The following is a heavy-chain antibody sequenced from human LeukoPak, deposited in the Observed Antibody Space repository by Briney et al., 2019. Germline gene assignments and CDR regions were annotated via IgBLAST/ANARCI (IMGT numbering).Heavy chain of an antibody. CDR2: INPNSGGT. D-gene: IGHD2-15*01. Sequence: ASVKVSCKASGYTFTGYYMHWVRQAPGQGLEWMGWINPNSGGTNYAQKFQGRVTMTRDTSISTAYMELGRLRSDDTAVYYCARAPSRYCSGGSCYPGAFDIWGQGTMVTVSS. CDR1: GYTFTGYY. J-gene: IGHJ3*02. CDR3: ARAPSRYCSGGSCYPGAFDI. V-gene: IGHV1-2*02.